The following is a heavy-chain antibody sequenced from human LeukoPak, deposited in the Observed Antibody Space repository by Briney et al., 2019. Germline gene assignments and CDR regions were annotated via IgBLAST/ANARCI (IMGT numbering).Heavy chain of an antibody. D-gene: IGHD3-10*01. Sequence: GGSLRLSCAASGFTFSSYAMSWVRQAPGKGLEWVSAISGSGGSTYYADSVKGRFTISRDNAKNSLYLQMNSLRAEDTAVYYCASTYYYGSGRSPTTDYWGQGTLVTVSS. CDR1: GFTFSSYA. J-gene: IGHJ4*02. CDR3: ASTYYYGSGRSPTTDY. V-gene: IGHV3-23*01. CDR2: ISGSGGST.